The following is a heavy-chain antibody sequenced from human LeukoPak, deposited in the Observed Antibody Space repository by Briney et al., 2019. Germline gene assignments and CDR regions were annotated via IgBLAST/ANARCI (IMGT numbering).Heavy chain of an antibody. CDR1: GFTFSSYS. CDR3: ARDDGGGSCESCFPPEATFDP. V-gene: IGHV3-21*01. CDR2: ISSSSSYI. J-gene: IGHJ5*02. D-gene: IGHD2-15*01. Sequence: GGSLRLSCAASGFTFSSYSMNWVRQAPGKGLEWVSSISSSSSYIYYADSVRGRSPISRDNAKNSLYLQMNRLRAEDTAVYYCARDDGGGSCESCFPPEATFDPWGQGTLVTVSS.